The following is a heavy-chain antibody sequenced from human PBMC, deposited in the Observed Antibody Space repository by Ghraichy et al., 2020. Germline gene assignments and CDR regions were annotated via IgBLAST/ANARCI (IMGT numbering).Heavy chain of an antibody. V-gene: IGHV3-23*01. CDR2: LSGSGGST. Sequence: LSLTCAASGFTFRSYAMLWVLPAPGKLLGWVSTLSGSGGSTYSADSVNGRFTISRDSSKNALYLQMNSLRAEDTAVYYCAKDLRGYSSSWSIIEYFQHWGQGTLGTVSS. CDR3: AKDLRGYSSSWSIIEYFQH. D-gene: IGHD6-13*01. CDR1: GFTFRSYA. J-gene: IGHJ1*01.